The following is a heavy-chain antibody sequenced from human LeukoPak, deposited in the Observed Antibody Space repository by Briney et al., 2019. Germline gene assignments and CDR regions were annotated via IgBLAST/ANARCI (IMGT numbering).Heavy chain of an antibody. J-gene: IGHJ4*02. D-gene: IGHD3-10*01. CDR2: IWYDGSNK. CDR3: ATREYGSGSYYIGY. V-gene: IGHV3-33*01. CDR1: GFTFSSYG. Sequence: HPGRSLRLSCAASGFTFSSYGMHWVRQAPGKGLEWVAVIWYDGSNKYYADSVKGRFTISRDNPKNTLYLQMNSLRAEDTAVYYCATREYGSGSYYIGYWGQGTLVTVSS.